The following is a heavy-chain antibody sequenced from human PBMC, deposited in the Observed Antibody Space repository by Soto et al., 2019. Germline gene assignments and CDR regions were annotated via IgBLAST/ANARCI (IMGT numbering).Heavy chain of an antibody. CDR3: AKFAESSGYFDY. V-gene: IGHV1-69*01. J-gene: IGHJ4*02. Sequence: QVQLERSGAEVRKPGSSVKVSCKASGGTFSRSAISWVRQAPGQGLEWMGGIIPFFGTANYAQKFHGRVTITADEPTGTAYMELSSLTSEDTAIYYCAKFAESSGYFDYWGQGALITVSS. CDR1: GGTFSRSA. CDR2: IIPFFGTA. D-gene: IGHD6-19*01.